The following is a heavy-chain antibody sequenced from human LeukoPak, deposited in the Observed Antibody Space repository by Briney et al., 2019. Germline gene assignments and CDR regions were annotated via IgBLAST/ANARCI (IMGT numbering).Heavy chain of an antibody. CDR3: ARDRGSYYYDSSGYYR. V-gene: IGHV1-18*01. CDR2: ISAYNGNT. CDR1: GYTFTSYG. J-gene: IGHJ4*02. Sequence: ASVKVSCKASGYTFTSYGISWVRQAPGRGLEWMGWISAYNGNTNYAQKLQGRVTMTTDTSTSTAYMELRSLRSDDTAVYYCARDRGSYYYDSSGYYRWGQGTLVTVSS. D-gene: IGHD3-22*01.